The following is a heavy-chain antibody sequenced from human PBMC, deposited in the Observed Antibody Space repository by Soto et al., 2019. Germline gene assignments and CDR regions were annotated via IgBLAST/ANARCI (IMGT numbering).Heavy chain of an antibody. Sequence: QVQLVESGGGGAQPGRSLRLSCAASEFTFRSYAMHWVRQAPGKGLEWVAVISYDGTNKYYADSVKGRFTISRDNSKNTLYLQMNSLRAEDTAVYYCARDIWVLAVAGNFDYWGQGTLVTVSS. D-gene: IGHD6-19*01. V-gene: IGHV3-30-3*01. CDR2: ISYDGTNK. CDR1: EFTFRSYA. J-gene: IGHJ4*02. CDR3: ARDIWVLAVAGNFDY.